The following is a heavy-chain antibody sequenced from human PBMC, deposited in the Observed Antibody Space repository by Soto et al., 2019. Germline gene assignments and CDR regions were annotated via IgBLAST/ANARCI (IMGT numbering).Heavy chain of an antibody. Sequence: SETLSLTCAVYGGSFSGYYWSWIRQPPGKGLEWIGEINHSGSTNYNPSLKSRVTISVDTSKNQFSLKLSSATAADTAVYYCARFPSLLWFGESQNAGMDVWGQGTTVT. CDR1: GGSFSGYY. D-gene: IGHD3-10*01. J-gene: IGHJ6*02. V-gene: IGHV4-34*01. CDR3: ARFPSLLWFGESQNAGMDV. CDR2: INHSGST.